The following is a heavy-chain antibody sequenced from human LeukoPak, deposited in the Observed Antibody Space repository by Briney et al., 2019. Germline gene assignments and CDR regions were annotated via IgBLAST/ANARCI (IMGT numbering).Heavy chain of an antibody. J-gene: IGHJ6*02. CDR3: ARRGYNYYGMDV. CDR2: IYYSGST. V-gene: IGHV4-59*08. CDR1: GGSISSYY. Sequence: PSETLSLTCTVSGGSISSYYWSWIRQPPGKGLEWIASIYYSGSTNYNPSLQSRVTTSVDTSKNQFSLKLSSVTAADTAVYYCARRGYNYYGMDVWGRGTTVTVSS.